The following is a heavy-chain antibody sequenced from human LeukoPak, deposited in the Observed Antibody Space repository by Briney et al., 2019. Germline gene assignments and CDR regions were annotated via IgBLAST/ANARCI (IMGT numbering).Heavy chain of an antibody. D-gene: IGHD3-3*01. CDR1: GFTFSSYA. CDR2: ISGSGAST. CDR3: AKDFDDNFWSGHNAFDI. V-gene: IGHV3-23*01. Sequence: HPGGSLRLSCAASGFTFSSYAMSWVRQAPGKGLEWVSGISGSGASTYYADYVKGRFTISRDNSKNTLYLQMNSLRAEDTAVYYCAKDFDDNFWSGHNAFDIGGQGTMVTVSS. J-gene: IGHJ3*02.